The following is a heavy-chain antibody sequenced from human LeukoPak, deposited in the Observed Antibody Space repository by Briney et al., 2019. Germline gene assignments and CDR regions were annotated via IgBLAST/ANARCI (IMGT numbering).Heavy chain of an antibody. Sequence: GESLKISCKSSGYRFTNYWIGWVRQMPGKGLEWMGVIYFDDSDARYSPSFQGQVTMSADKSISTAYLQWSSLMASDTAIYYCARQRDGYINDAFDIWGQGTMVTVSS. CDR3: ARQRDGYINDAFDI. J-gene: IGHJ3*02. CDR1: GYRFTNYW. D-gene: IGHD5-24*01. CDR2: IYFDDSDA. V-gene: IGHV5-51*01.